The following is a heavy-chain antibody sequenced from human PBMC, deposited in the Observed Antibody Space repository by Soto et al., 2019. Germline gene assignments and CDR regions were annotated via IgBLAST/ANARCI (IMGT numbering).Heavy chain of an antibody. J-gene: IGHJ6*03. CDR2: IYYSGNT. D-gene: IGHD6-13*01. CDR3: ARASSWYGHMDV. V-gene: IGHV4-59*01. Sequence: PSETLSLTCTVSDGSISGYYWSWIRQPPGKGLEWIGYIYYSGNTNYNPSLKSRVTISVDMSKSQFSLKLTSMTAADTAVYYCARASSWYGHMDVWGKGTTVTVSS. CDR1: DGSISGYY.